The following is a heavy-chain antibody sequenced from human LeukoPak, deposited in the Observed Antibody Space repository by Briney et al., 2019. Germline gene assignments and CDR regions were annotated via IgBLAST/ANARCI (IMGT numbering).Heavy chain of an antibody. V-gene: IGHV1-8*01. CDR3: ARDLSGYSDYYFDY. D-gene: IGHD3-3*01. J-gene: IGHJ4*02. CDR2: VNPNGGST. CDR1: GYTFTSYD. Sequence: ASVKVSCKASGYTFTSYDINWVRQATGQGLEWMGWVNPNGGSTGYAQKFQGRVTMTWNTSISTAYMALSSLRSEDTAVYYCARDLSGYSDYYFDYWGQGALVTVSS.